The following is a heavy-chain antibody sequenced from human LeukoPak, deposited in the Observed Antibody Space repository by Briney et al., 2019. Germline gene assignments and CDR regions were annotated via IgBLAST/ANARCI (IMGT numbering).Heavy chain of an antibody. J-gene: IGHJ4*02. CDR2: ISFDGSDA. V-gene: IGHV3-74*01. D-gene: IGHD6-13*01. Sequence: GSLRLSCAASGFPFSGFWMHWVRQAPGKGLVWVSCISFDGSDATYADSVKGRFTISRDNAKNSLYLQMNSLRAEDTALYYCAKDKVGSSSWYPQYFDYWGQGTLVTVSS. CDR3: AKDKVGSSSWYPQYFDY. CDR1: GFPFSGFW.